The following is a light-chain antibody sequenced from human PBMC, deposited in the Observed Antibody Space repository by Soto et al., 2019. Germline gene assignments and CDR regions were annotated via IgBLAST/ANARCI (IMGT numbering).Light chain of an antibody. CDR3: QQFNYWPRT. Sequence: EIVMTQSPATLSVSPGERATLSCRASQSVNSNLAWYQQKPGQAPRLLIYGASTRATGIPARFSGSGSGTEFTLSISSLQSEDFAVYYCQQFNYWPRTCGQGIKVEIK. V-gene: IGKV3-15*01. CDR1: QSVNSN. CDR2: GAS. J-gene: IGKJ1*01.